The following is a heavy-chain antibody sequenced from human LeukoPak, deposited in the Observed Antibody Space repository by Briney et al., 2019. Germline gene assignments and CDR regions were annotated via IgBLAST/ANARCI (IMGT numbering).Heavy chain of an antibody. CDR1: GYTFTGYY. J-gene: IGHJ6*04. CDR2: INPNSGGT. D-gene: IGHD6-13*01. V-gene: IGHV1-2*04. Sequence: ASVKVSCKASGYTFTGYYMHWVRQAPRQGLEWMGWINPNSGGTNYAQKFQGWVTMTRDTSISTAYMELSRLRSDDTAVYYCARDLGIAAAGVHYGMDVWGKGTTVTVSS. CDR3: ARDLGIAAAGVHYGMDV.